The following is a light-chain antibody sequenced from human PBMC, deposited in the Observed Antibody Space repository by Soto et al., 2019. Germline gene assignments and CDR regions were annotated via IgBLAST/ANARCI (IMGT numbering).Light chain of an antibody. CDR3: NSFRVNRLYV. V-gene: IGLV2-14*01. Sequence: QSALAQPASVSGSHGQTISISCTGTSSDVGGYNAVSWYQHHPGKAPKLIIYEVTHRPAGVSGRFSASKSGNTASLTITGLQAEDEADYYCNSFRVNRLYVFGTGTKFTVL. J-gene: IGLJ1*01. CDR2: EVT. CDR1: SSDVGGYNA.